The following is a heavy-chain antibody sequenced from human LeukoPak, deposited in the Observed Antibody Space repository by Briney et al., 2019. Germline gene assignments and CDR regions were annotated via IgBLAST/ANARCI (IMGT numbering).Heavy chain of an antibody. CDR2: IYYSGST. Sequence: SETLSLTCTVSGGSISSYYWSWIRQPPGKGLEWIGYIYYSGSTNYNPSLKSRVTISVDTSKNQFSLKLSSVTAADTAVYYCARDQVGSSMVGGFDPWGQGTLVTVSS. D-gene: IGHD3-10*02. J-gene: IGHJ5*02. CDR1: GGSISSYY. CDR3: ARDQVGSSMVGGFDP. V-gene: IGHV4-59*01.